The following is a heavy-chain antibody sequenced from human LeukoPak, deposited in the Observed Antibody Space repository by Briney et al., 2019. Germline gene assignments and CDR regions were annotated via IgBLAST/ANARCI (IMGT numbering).Heavy chain of an antibody. V-gene: IGHV3-21*01. D-gene: IGHD3-9*01. CDR2: ISSSSSYI. CDR3: ARSHYDILTGYYYFDY. CDR1: GFTFSSYS. Sequence: GGSLRLSCAASGFTFSSYSMNWVRQAPGKGLEWVSSISSSSSYIYYADSVKGRFTISRDNAKNSLYLQMNSLRAEDTAVYYCARSHYDILTGYYYFDYWGQGTLVTVSS. J-gene: IGHJ4*02.